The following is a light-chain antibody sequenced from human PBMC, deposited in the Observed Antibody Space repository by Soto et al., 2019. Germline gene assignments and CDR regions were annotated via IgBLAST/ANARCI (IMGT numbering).Light chain of an antibody. CDR3: SSYAGNNKLV. V-gene: IGLV2-8*01. CDR1: SSDVGAYNY. CDR2: EVS. Sequence: QSVLTQPPSASGSPGQSVTISCTGTSSDVGAYNYVSWYQQHPGKAPKLMIYEVSKRPSGVPDRFSGSKSGNTAFLTVSGLQAEDEADYYCSSYAGNNKLVFGGGTKVTVL. J-gene: IGLJ2*01.